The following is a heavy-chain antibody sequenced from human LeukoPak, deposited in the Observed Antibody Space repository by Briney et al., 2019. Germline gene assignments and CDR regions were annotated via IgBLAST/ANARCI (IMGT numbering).Heavy chain of an antibody. CDR1: GFTFSSYW. CDR2: IKKDGSEK. D-gene: IGHD6-13*01. CDR3: ARVAAGPPADFDY. Sequence: GGSLRLSCAASGFTFSSYWMSWVRQAPGKGLEWVANIKKDGSEKYYVDSVKGRFTISRDNGKNSLFLQLNSLRAEDTAVYYCARVAAGPPADFDYWGQGTLVTVSS. V-gene: IGHV3-7*01. J-gene: IGHJ4*02.